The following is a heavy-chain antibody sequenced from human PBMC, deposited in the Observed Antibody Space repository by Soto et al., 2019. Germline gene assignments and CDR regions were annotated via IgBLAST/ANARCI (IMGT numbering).Heavy chain of an antibody. Sequence: EEQLLESGGGLIQPGGSLRLSCAASGFAFYNYAMAWVRQAPGKGLEWVSGISDSGISIYYPDSVKGRFTNSRDNSKNTLSLQMDSLRGEDTALYYCAKDARRTGLLGQWVGWGQGTLVTVSS. CDR1: GFAFYNYA. CDR3: AKDARRTGLLGQWVG. D-gene: IGHD1-26*01. J-gene: IGHJ4*02. CDR2: ISDSGISI. V-gene: IGHV3-23*01.